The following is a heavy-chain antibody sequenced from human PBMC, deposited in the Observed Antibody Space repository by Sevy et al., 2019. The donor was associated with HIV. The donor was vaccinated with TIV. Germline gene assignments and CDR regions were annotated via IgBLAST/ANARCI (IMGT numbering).Heavy chain of an antibody. D-gene: IGHD3-16*02. J-gene: IGHJ3*02. CDR1: GFTFSSYA. Sequence: GGSLRLSCPASGFTFSSYAMHWVRQAPGKGLEWVAVISYDGSNKYYADSVKGRFTISRDNSKNTLYLQMNSLRAEDTAVYYCARFLGYMGAFDIWGQGTMVTVSS. V-gene: IGHV3-30-3*01. CDR2: ISYDGSNK. CDR3: ARFLGYMGAFDI.